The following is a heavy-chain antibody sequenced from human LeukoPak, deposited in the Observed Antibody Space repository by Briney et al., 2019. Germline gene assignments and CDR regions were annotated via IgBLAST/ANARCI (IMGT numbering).Heavy chain of an antibody. CDR3: AKDTGPAALPGAFDI. V-gene: IGHV3-21*01. CDR2: ISSSSSYI. Sequence: GGSLRLSCAASGFTFSSYSMNWVRQAPGKGLEWVSSISSSSSYIYYADSVKGRFTISRDNAKNSLYLQMNSLRAEDTAVYYCAKDTGPAALPGAFDIWGQGTMVTVSS. D-gene: IGHD2-2*01. CDR1: GFTFSSYS. J-gene: IGHJ3*02.